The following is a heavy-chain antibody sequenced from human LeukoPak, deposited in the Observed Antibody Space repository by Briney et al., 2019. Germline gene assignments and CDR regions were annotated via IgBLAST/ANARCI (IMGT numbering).Heavy chain of an antibody. CDR3: ARDVLSAVVAGSKYYYYGMDV. Sequence: GGSLRLSCAASGFTFSGYPIHWVRQAPGKGLEWVAVISYDGSNKYYADSVKGRFTISRDNSKNTLYLQMNSLRAEDTAVYYCARDVLSAVVAGSKYYYYGMDVWGQGTTVTVSS. D-gene: IGHD6-19*01. CDR2: ISYDGSNK. J-gene: IGHJ6*02. V-gene: IGHV3-30-3*01. CDR1: GFTFSGYP.